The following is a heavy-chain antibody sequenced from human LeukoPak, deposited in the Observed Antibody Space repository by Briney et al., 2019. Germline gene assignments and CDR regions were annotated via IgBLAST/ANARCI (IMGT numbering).Heavy chain of an antibody. Sequence: GGSLRLSCTASGFTFGDYAMSWFRQAPGKGLEWVGFIRSKAHGGTTEYAASVKGRFTISRDDSKSIAYLQMNSLKTEDTAVYYCTRAPPYGDYVEYYFDYWGQGTLVTVSS. D-gene: IGHD4-17*01. V-gene: IGHV3-49*03. CDR1: GFTFGDYA. CDR3: TRAPPYGDYVEYYFDY. J-gene: IGHJ4*02. CDR2: IRSKAHGGTT.